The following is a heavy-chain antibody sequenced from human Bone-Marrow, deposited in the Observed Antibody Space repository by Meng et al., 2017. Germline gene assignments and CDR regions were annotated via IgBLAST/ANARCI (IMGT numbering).Heavy chain of an antibody. D-gene: IGHD3-16*02. V-gene: IGHV3-15*01. J-gene: IGHJ5*02. CDR3: TTDLPFTEGGVITT. Sequence: VQLVESGGGFVKPGGSLRLSCVASGGTFRNFWMTWVRQAPGKGLEWVGRIKSKVDGGTTDFAAPVKGRFTISRDDAKNTLYLQMNSLKTEDTAVYYCTTDLPFTEGGVITTWGQGTLVTVSS. CDR2: IKSKVDGGTT. CDR1: GGTFRNFW.